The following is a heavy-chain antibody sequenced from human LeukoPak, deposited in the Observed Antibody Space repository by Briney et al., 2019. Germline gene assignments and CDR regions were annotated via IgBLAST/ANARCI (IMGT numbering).Heavy chain of an antibody. Sequence: SVKVSCKASGGTFSSYAINWVRQAPGQALEWMGRIIPMFGTGDYAEKFQGRVTITADESTSTAYMELSSLRSEDTAVYYCARASGYWYYYYYMDVWGKGTTVTVSS. V-gene: IGHV1-69*13. J-gene: IGHJ6*03. CDR2: IIPMFGTG. CDR1: GGTFSSYA. CDR3: ARASGYWYYYYYMDV. D-gene: IGHD3-3*01.